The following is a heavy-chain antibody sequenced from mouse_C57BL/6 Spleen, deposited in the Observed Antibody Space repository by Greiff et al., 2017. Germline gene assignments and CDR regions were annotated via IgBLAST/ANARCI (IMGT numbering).Heavy chain of an antibody. CDR1: GYTFTDYN. V-gene: IGHV1-22*01. D-gene: IGHD2-4*01. J-gene: IGHJ4*01. CDR3: ARVHDYDGYAMDY. Sequence: EVKLQESGPELVKPGASVKMSCKASGYTFTDYNMHWVKQSHGKSLEWIGYINPNNGGTSYNQKFKGKATLTVNKSSSTAYMELRSLTSEDSAVYYCARVHDYDGYAMDYWGQGTSVTVSS. CDR2: INPNNGGT.